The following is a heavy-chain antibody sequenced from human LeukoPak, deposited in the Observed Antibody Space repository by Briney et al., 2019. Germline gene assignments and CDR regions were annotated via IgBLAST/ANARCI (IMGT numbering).Heavy chain of an antibody. Sequence: GGSLRLSCAASGFTFSSYSMNWVRQAPGKGLEWVSYISSSSSAIYYADSVKGRFTISRDNAKNSLYLQMNSLRAEDTAVYYCARARTAVAGGFDYWGQGTLVTVSS. V-gene: IGHV3-48*04. CDR2: ISSSSSAI. J-gene: IGHJ4*02. CDR1: GFTFSSYS. D-gene: IGHD6-19*01. CDR3: ARARTAVAGGFDY.